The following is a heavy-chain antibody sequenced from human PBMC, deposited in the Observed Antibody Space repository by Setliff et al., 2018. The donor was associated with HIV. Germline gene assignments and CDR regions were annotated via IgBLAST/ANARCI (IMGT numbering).Heavy chain of an antibody. CDR1: GFSLSTSGVG. D-gene: IGHD2-2*01. Sequence: GSGPTLVNPTQTLTLTCTFSGFSLSTSGVGVGWIRQPPGRALEWLALIYWNDDKRYSPSLKSRLTITKDTSKNQVVLTMTNMDPVDTATYYCARGDIVVVSSSMGGDYWGQGTLVTVSS. CDR3: ARGDIVVVSSSMGGDY. V-gene: IGHV2-5*01. CDR2: IYWNDDK. J-gene: IGHJ4*02.